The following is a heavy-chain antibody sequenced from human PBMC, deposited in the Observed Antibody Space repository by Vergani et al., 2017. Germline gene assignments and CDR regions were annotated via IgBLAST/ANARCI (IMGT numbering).Heavy chain of an antibody. Sequence: EVQLVESGGGLVQPGGSLRLSCAASGFTFCSYEMNWVRQAPGKGLEWVSYISSSGSTIYYADSVKGRFTISRDNAKNSLYLQMNSLRAEDTAVYYCARESSYYDSSGYHYWGQGTLVTVSS. CDR1: GFTFCSYE. D-gene: IGHD3-22*01. CDR3: ARESSYYDSSGYHY. V-gene: IGHV3-48*03. CDR2: ISSSGSTI. J-gene: IGHJ4*02.